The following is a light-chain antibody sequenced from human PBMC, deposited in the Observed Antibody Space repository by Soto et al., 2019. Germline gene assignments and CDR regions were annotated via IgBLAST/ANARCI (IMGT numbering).Light chain of an antibody. CDR1: QGISTY. V-gene: IGKV1-9*01. J-gene: IGKJ2*01. Sequence: DIQLTQSPSFLSASVGDRVTITCRASQGISTYLAWYLQRPGKAPKLLIYGASTLQSGVPSRFSGSGSGTELTLTISSLQPEDFGTYYCQQLNSDWYAFGQGTKLEI. CDR3: QQLNSDWYA. CDR2: GAS.